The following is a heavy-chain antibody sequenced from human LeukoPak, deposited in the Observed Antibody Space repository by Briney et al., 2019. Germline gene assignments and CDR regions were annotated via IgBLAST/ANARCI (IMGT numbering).Heavy chain of an antibody. CDR3: ARGEGTLPWPHFDY. V-gene: IGHV1-69*05. J-gene: IGHJ4*02. Sequence: SVKVSCKASGGTFSSYAISWVRQAPGQGLEWMGRIVPIFGTANYAQKFQGRVTITTDESTSTAYMELSSLRSEDTAVYYCARGEGTLPWPHFDYWGQGTLVTVSS. D-gene: IGHD3-16*01. CDR1: GGTFSSYA. CDR2: IVPIFGTA.